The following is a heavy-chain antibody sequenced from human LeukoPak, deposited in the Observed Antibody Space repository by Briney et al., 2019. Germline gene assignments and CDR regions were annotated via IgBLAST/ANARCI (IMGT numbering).Heavy chain of an antibody. J-gene: IGHJ6*02. CDR1: GYTFTSYG. D-gene: IGHD2-15*01. V-gene: IGHV1-18*01. Sequence: ASVKVSCKASGYTFTSYGISWVRQAPGQGLEWMGWISACNGNTNYAQKLQGRVTMTTDTSTSTAYMELRSLRSDDTAVYYCARDEYCSGGSCYQGNYYYYGMDVWGQGTTVTVSS. CDR3: ARDEYCSGGSCYQGNYYYYGMDV. CDR2: ISACNGNT.